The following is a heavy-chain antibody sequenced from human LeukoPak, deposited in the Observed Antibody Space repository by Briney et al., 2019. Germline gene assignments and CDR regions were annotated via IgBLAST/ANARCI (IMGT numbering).Heavy chain of an antibody. V-gene: IGHV3-33*01. CDR2: AYDDASNQ. CDR3: ATGGRYYYDQ. J-gene: IGHJ4*02. Sequence: GGSLRLSCAASGFNFRSQGMHWVRQPPGKGLEWVAVAYDDASNQYYADSVKGRFTVSKDNSKNTLYIQMNSLRAEDTAVYYWATGGRYYYDQWGQGTLVTVSS. CDR1: GFNFRSQG. D-gene: IGHD3-22*01.